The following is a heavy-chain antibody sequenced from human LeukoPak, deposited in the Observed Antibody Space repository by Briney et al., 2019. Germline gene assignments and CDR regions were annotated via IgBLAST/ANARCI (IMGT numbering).Heavy chain of an antibody. J-gene: IGHJ4*02. CDR3: AKDSGKVVTLIGYFDY. CDR2: ISSSSSYI. V-gene: IGHV3-21*04. D-gene: IGHD4-23*01. CDR1: GFTFSSYS. Sequence: GGSLRLSCAASGFTFSSYSMNWVRQAPGKGPEWVSSISSSSSYIYYADSVKGRFTISRDNAKNSLYLQMNSLRAADMALSYCAKDSGKVVTLIGYFDYWGQGTLVTVSS.